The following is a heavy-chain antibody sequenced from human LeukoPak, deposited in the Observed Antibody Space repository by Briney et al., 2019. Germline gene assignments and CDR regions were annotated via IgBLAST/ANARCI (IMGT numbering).Heavy chain of an antibody. J-gene: IGHJ4*02. Sequence: PSETLSLTCTVSGCSISSSYYYWVWIPQPPGKELDWIGSIYYSGSTYYNPSLKSRITISVATTKNQFSLKIRSVTAAATALYSVASQPILTGYYPSFDYWGQGTLVTVSS. D-gene: IGHD3-9*01. V-gene: IGHV4-39*01. CDR3: ASQPILTGYYPSFDY. CDR2: IYYSGST. CDR1: GCSISSSYYY.